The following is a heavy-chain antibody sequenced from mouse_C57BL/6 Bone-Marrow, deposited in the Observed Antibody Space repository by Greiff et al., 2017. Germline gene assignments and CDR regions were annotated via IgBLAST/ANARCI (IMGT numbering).Heavy chain of an antibody. D-gene: IGHD2-2*01. J-gene: IGHJ4*01. CDR2: IDPSDSYT. V-gene: IGHV1-50*01. CDR1: GYTFTSYW. Sequence: QVQLQQPGAELVKPGASVKLSCKASGYTFTSYWMQWVKQRPGQGLEWIGEIDPSDSYTNYNQKFKGKATLTVDTSSSTAYMQLSSLTSEDSAFYYCARDGFYYGWMDYWGQGTSVTVSS. CDR3: ARDGFYYGWMDY.